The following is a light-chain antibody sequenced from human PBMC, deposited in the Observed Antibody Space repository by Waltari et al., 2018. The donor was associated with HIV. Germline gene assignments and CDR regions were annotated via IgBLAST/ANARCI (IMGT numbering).Light chain of an antibody. CDR3: QLYLASPPEYT. V-gene: IGKV3-20*01. J-gene: IGKJ2*01. CDR1: QSAISSY. CDR2: GTS. Sequence: EIVLTQSPGTLSLSPGERATLPCRASQSAISSYGAWYQQKPGQAPRLLIYGTSSRATGIPDRFSGYGSGTDFTLTISRLEPEDFAVYYCQLYLASPPEYTFGQGTKLEIK.